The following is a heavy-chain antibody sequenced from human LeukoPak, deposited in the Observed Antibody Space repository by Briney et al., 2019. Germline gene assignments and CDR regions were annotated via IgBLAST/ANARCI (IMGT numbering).Heavy chain of an antibody. J-gene: IGHJ1*01. Sequence: SETLSLTCTVSGGSIRGYYCNWLRQPPGEGLEWIGLIYSSGSTAYNPSLKSRVTISLGTSKNQFSLRLNSVTAADTAVYYCAKTYYSSSGSWDWGQGTLVTVSS. CDR3: AKTYYSSSGSWD. D-gene: IGHD3-10*01. V-gene: IGHV4-59*01. CDR1: GGSIRGYY. CDR2: IYSSGST.